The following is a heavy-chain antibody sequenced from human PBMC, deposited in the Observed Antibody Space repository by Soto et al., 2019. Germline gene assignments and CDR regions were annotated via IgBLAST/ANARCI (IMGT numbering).Heavy chain of an antibody. J-gene: IGHJ5*02. Sequence: QVQLQESGPGLVKPSETLSLTCTVSGDSISSYYWSWIRQPAGKGLEWIGRIYTSGSTNYNPSLKSRVTMPVDTSKNQFSLKLSSVTAADTAVYYCARSLGTTGSFNWFDPWGQGTLVTVSS. CDR2: IYTSGST. V-gene: IGHV4-4*07. CDR1: GDSISSYY. D-gene: IGHD1-7*01. CDR3: ARSLGTTGSFNWFDP.